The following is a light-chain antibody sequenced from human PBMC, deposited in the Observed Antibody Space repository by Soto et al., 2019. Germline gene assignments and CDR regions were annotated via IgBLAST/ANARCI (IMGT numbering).Light chain of an antibody. V-gene: IGKV3-20*01. CDR1: QIVNNRY. Sequence: EFVVTQSPGTLSLSPGERATLSCRTSQIVNNRYLAWYQQKPGQAPRLLMYDAASRPGGIPDRFSGSGFGTEFTLTISRLVPEDFAVYYCQQYGDSPYTFVQRTKVGI. CDR3: QQYGDSPYT. J-gene: IGKJ2*01. CDR2: DAA.